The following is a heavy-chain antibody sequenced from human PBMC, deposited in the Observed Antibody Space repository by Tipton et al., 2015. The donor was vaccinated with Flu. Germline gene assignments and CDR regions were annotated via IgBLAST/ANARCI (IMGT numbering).Heavy chain of an antibody. CDR3: ARHPGYYGSGSYLMGIAYFDY. Sequence: TLSLTCTVSGGSISSYYWSWIRQPPGKGLEWIGYIYYSGSTNYNPSLKSRVTISVDTSKNQFSLKLSSVTAADTAVYYCARHPGYYGSGSYLMGIAYFDYWGQGTLVTVSS. CDR1: GGSISSYY. D-gene: IGHD3-10*01. J-gene: IGHJ4*02. CDR2: IYYSGST. V-gene: IGHV4-59*08.